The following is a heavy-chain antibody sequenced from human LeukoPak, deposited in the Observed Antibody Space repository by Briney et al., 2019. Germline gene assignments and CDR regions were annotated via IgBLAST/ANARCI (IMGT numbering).Heavy chain of an antibody. CDR3: ATMPPYGSGWYYFDY. Sequence: SETLSLTCTVSGGSISSYYWSWIRQPPGKGLEWIGYIYYSGSTNYNPSLKSRVTISVDTSKSQFSLKLSSVTAADTAVYYCATMPPYGSGWYYFDYWGQGTLVTVSS. D-gene: IGHD6-19*01. V-gene: IGHV4-59*01. J-gene: IGHJ4*02. CDR2: IYYSGST. CDR1: GGSISSYY.